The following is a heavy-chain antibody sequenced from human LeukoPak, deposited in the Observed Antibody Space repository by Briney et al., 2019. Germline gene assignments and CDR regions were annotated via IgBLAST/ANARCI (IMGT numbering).Heavy chain of an antibody. CDR3: ARSDYGDYDLLTWFDP. CDR2: IYTSGST. J-gene: IGHJ5*02. Sequence: SETLSLTCIVSGGSINNYYWNWIRQPAGQGLEWIGRIYTSGSTNYNPSLKSRVTMSVDTSKNQFSLKLRSVTAADTAVYYCARSDYGDYDLLTWFDPWGQGTLVTVSS. CDR1: GGSINNYY. D-gene: IGHD4-17*01. V-gene: IGHV4-4*07.